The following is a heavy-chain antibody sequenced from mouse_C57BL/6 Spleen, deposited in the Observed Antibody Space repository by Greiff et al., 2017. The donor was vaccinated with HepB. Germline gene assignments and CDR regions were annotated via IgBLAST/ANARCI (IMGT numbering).Heavy chain of an antibody. CDR2: ISSGGDYI. J-gene: IGHJ3*01. V-gene: IGHV5-9-1*02. CDR1: GFTFSSYA. D-gene: IGHD2-3*01. CDR3: TRDGDGYPFAY. Sequence: EVKLVESGEGLVKPGGSLKLSCAASGFTFSSYAMSWVRQTPEKRLEWVAYISSGGDYIYYADTVKGRFTISRDNARNTLYLQMSSLKSEDTAMYYCTRDGDGYPFAYWGQGTLVTVSA.